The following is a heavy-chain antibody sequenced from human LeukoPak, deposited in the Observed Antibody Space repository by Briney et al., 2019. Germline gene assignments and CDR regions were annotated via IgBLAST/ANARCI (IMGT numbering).Heavy chain of an antibody. CDR2: INHSGST. CDR3: ARGQGVRVHYYDSSGYHGGAFDI. D-gene: IGHD3-22*01. J-gene: IGHJ3*02. CDR1: GGSFSGYY. V-gene: IGHV4-34*01. Sequence: PSETLSLTCAVYGGSFSGYYWSWIRQPPGKGLEWIGEINHSGSTNYNPSLKSRVTISVDTSKNQFSLKLSSVTAADTAVYYCARGQGVRVHYYDSSGYHGGAFDIWGQGTMVTVSS.